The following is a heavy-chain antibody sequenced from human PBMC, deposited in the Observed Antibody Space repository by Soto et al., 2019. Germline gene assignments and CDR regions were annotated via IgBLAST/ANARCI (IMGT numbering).Heavy chain of an antibody. Sequence: EVQLLESGGGLVQPGGSLRLSCAASGFTFSSYAMSWVRQAPGKGLEWVSAISGSGGSTYYADSVKGRFTISRDNSKXTLYLQMNXXXXEDTALYYCAKEAGTRGGGAFDIWGQGTMVTVSS. CDR2: ISGSGGST. J-gene: IGHJ3*02. V-gene: IGHV3-23*01. D-gene: IGHD1-7*01. CDR1: GFTFSSYA. CDR3: AKEAGTRGGGAFDI.